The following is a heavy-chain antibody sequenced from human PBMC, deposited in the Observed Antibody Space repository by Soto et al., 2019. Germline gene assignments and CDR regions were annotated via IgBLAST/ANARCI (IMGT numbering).Heavy chain of an antibody. CDR3: ARHNYGSGSTYFDY. J-gene: IGHJ4*02. CDR2: IYYSGST. Sequence: QVQLQESGPGLVKPSETLSLTCTVSGGSISSYYWSWIRQPPGKGLEWIGYIYYSGSTNYNPSLKGRVTIPVDTSKNQFSLKLNSMPAADTAVYYCARHNYGSGSTYFDYWGQGTLVTVSS. D-gene: IGHD3-10*01. CDR1: GGSISSYY. V-gene: IGHV4-59*08.